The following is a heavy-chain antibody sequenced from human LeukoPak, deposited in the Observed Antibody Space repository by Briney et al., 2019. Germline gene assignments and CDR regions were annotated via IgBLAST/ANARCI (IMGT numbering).Heavy chain of an antibody. J-gene: IGHJ4*02. D-gene: IGHD1-1*01. V-gene: IGHV3-23*01. Sequence: GGSVRLSCAASGFTFRSYGMSWVREAPGKGLEGVSAVSAGGDYTDSANSVKGRFTISRDNSKNTLYLQMNSLRAEDTAVSVCAKGHALGIGYIDYWSQASLVTVSS. CDR1: GFTFRSYG. CDR3: AKGHALGIGYIDY. CDR2: VSAGGDYT.